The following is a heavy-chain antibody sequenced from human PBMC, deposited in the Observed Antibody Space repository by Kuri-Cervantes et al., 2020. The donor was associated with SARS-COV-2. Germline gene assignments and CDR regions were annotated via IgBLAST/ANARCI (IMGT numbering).Heavy chain of an antibody. CDR2: ISGSGGST. CDR1: GFTFSDYY. D-gene: IGHD1-26*01. CDR3: AKDGGSYSFSSAYGMDV. Sequence: GESLKISCAASGFTFSDYYMSWVRQAPGKGLEWVSAISGSGGSTHYADSVKGRFTISRDNSKNTLYLQMNSLRAEDTAVYYCAKDGGSYSFSSAYGMDVWGQGTTVTVSS. V-gene: IGHV3-23*01. J-gene: IGHJ6*02.